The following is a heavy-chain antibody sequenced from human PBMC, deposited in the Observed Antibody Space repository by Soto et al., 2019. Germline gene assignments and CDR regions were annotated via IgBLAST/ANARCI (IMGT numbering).Heavy chain of an antibody. D-gene: IGHD1-1*01. CDR2: IYPGDSDT. CDR1: GYSFTSYW. J-gene: IGHJ4*02. V-gene: IGHV5-51*01. Sequence: GESLKISCKGSGYSFTSYWIAWVRQMPGKGLECMGIIYPGDSDTRYSPSFQGQVTISVDKSINTAYLQWSSLRASETAIYYCARNGKLYSMTNYLDSWGEGDLVTVS. CDR3: ARNGKLYSMTNYLDS.